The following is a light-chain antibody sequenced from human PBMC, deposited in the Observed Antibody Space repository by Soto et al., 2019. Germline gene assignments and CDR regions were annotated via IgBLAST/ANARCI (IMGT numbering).Light chain of an antibody. J-gene: IGKJ4*01. CDR1: HSVSSN. V-gene: IGKV3-15*01. CDR2: GAS. Sequence: EIVMTQSPATLSVSPGERATLSCRASHSVSSNLAWYQQKPGQAPRLLIYGASTRATGIPARFSGSGSGTEFTLTISSLQSEDFAVYYCQQYDNWPPLTFGGGPKVEI. CDR3: QQYDNWPPLT.